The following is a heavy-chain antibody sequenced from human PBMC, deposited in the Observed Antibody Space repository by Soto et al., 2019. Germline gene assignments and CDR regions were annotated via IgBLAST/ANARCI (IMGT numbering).Heavy chain of an antibody. CDR3: ARAGVSDDFWSGYSLDV. D-gene: IGHD3-3*01. CDR2: INPNSGGT. J-gene: IGHJ6*02. V-gene: IGHV1-2*02. CDR1: GYTFTGYY. Sequence: EASVKVSCKASGYTFTGYYMHCVRQAPGQGLEWMGWINPNSGGTNYAQKFQGRVTMTRDTSISTAYMELSRLKSDDTAVYYCARAGVSDDFWSGYSLDVWGQGTTVTV.